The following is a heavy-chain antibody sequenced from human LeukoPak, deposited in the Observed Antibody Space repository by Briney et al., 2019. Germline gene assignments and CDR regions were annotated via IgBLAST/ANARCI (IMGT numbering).Heavy chain of an antibody. CDR3: ARDSGGYSYGYFEY. J-gene: IGHJ4*02. CDR1: GFTFSSYS. Sequence: AGGSLRLSCAASGFTFSSYSMNWVRQAPGKGLEWVSSISSSSSYIYYADSVKGRFTISRDNAKNSLYLQMNSLRAEDTAVYYCARDSGGYSYGYFEYWGQGTLVTVSS. V-gene: IGHV3-21*01. D-gene: IGHD5-18*01. CDR2: ISSSSSYI.